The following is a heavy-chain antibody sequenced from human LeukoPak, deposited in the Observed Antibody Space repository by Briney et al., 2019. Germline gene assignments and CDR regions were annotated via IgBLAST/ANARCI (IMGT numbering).Heavy chain of an antibody. CDR3: ARSGYGLTGNYDFYYGMDV. CDR2: VSYDGSNK. Sequence: GGTLRLSCGACLVNGRTFLHGVRRAPGKGLEWVAVVSYDGSNKYYADSVKGRFTISRDDSKNTLDLQMNSLRAEDTAVYYCARSGYGLTGNYDFYYGMDVWGQGTTVTVSS. V-gene: IGHV3-30*19. CDR1: LVNGRTF. D-gene: IGHD5-12*01. J-gene: IGHJ6*02.